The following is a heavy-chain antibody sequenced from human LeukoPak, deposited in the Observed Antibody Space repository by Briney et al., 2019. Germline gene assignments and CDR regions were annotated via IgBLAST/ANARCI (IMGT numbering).Heavy chain of an antibody. D-gene: IGHD4-17*01. CDR1: GFTFSSYA. CDR3: ARDTVTTYNNWFDP. CDR2: ISYDGSNK. V-gene: IGHV3-30-3*01. Sequence: GGSLRLSCAASGFTFSSYAMHWVRQAPGKGLEWVAVISYDGSNKYYADSVKGRFTISRDNSKNTLYPQMNSLRAEDTAVYYCARDTVTTYNNWFDPLGPGNPGHRLL. J-gene: IGHJ5*02.